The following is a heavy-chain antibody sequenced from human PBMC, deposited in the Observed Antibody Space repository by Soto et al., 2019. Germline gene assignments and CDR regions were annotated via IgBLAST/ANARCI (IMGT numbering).Heavy chain of an antibody. Sequence: ASVKVSCKASGYTFTSYAVHWVRQAPGQRLEWMGLTNAGNGKKKYSQKFQGRVTITRDTSASTAYMELSRLRSDDTAVYYCARKIHPYGMDVWGQGTTVAVSS. J-gene: IGHJ6*02. CDR2: TNAGNGKK. CDR3: ARKIHPYGMDV. V-gene: IGHV1-3*01. CDR1: GYTFTSYA.